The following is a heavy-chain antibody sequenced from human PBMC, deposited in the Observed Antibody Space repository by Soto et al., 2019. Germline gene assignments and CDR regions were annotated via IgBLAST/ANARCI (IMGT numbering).Heavy chain of an antibody. CDR1: GFPFSNAW. Sequence: NPGGSLRLSCAASGFPFSNAWINWVRQTPGTGLQWVGRVKSKTDGGSADYAAPVKGRFAVSRGDSKNIVYLQMNSVKIEDTGVYYCTTDSRTTMPEVRFDYWGHGTLVTVSS. CDR2: VKSKTDGGSA. D-gene: IGHD3-10*01. J-gene: IGHJ4*01. CDR3: TTDSRTTMPEVRFDY. V-gene: IGHV3-15*07.